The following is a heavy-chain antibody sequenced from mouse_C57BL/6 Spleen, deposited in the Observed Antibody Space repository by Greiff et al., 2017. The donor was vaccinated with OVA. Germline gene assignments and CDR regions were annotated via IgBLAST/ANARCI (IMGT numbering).Heavy chain of an antibody. J-gene: IGHJ1*03. CDR2: IDPSDSYT. CDR3: ARRYGTPWYFDV. CDR1: GYTFTSYW. D-gene: IGHD1-1*01. Sequence: VQLQQPGAELVMPGASVKLSCKASGYTFTSYWMHWVKQRPGQGLEWIGEIDPSDSYTNYNQKFKGKSTLTVDKSSSTAYMQRSSLTSEDSAVYYCARRYGTPWYFDVWGTGTTVTVSS. V-gene: IGHV1-69*01.